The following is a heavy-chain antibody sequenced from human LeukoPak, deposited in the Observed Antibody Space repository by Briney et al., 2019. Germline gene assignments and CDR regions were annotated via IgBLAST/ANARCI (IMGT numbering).Heavy chain of an antibody. CDR3: ARAKVGATRYNFFYP. J-gene: IGHJ5*02. D-gene: IGHD1-26*01. Sequence: SETLSLTCAVSGGSISSGGYSWSWIRQPPGKGLEGIGYIYHSGSNYYNPALKRRVTISVDRSKNQFSLKLSSVTAADTAVYYCARAKVGATRYNFFYPWGQGTLVTVSS. CDR2: IYHSGSN. V-gene: IGHV4-30-2*01. CDR1: GGSISSGGYS.